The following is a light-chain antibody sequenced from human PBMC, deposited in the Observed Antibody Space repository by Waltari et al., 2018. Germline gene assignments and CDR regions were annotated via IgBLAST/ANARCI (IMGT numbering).Light chain of an antibody. Sequence: IVLTQSPATLSLSPGERATLSCRASQSFATYLAWYQQKPGQAPRLLIYDASIRATGIPARFSGSGSGTDFTLIISSLEPEDFAVYYCQQRSNWLTFGGGTKVEIK. J-gene: IGKJ4*01. CDR3: QQRSNWLT. CDR1: QSFATY. V-gene: IGKV3-11*01. CDR2: DAS.